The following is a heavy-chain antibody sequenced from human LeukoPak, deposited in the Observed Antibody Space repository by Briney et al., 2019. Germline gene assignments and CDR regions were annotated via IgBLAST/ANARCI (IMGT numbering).Heavy chain of an antibody. D-gene: IGHD3-22*01. CDR3: ARVLPLYYYDSSGYYKDYYYGMDV. V-gene: IGHV3-13*04. Sequence: GGSLRLSCAASGFTFSSYDMHWVRQATAKGLEWVSAIGTAGDTYYPGSVKGRFTISRENAKNSLYLQMNSLRAGDTAVYYCARVLPLYYYDSSGYYKDYYYGMDVWGQGTTVTVSS. CDR1: GFTFSSYD. CDR2: IGTAGDT. J-gene: IGHJ6*02.